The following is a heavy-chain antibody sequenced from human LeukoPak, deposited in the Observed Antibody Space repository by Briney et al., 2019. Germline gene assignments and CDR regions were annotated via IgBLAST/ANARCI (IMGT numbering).Heavy chain of an antibody. CDR1: GDSISSSSHF. CDR2: ISYSGST. J-gene: IGHJ4*02. V-gene: IGHV4-39*01. CDR3: ARRRYYDSSGYHYYFDY. D-gene: IGHD3-22*01. Sequence: SETLSLTCTVSGDSISSSSHFWGWIRQPPGKGLEWIGSISYSGSTYDNPSLKSRVTISVDTSKNQFSLRLSSVTAADTAVYYCARRRYYDSSGYHYYFDYWGQGTLVTVSS.